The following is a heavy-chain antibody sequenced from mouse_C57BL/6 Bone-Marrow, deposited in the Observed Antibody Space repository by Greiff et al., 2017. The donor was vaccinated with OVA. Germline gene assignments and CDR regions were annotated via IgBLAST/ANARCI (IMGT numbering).Heavy chain of an antibody. CDR1: GYTFTSYW. CDR2: IHPNSGST. Sequence: VQLKQPGAELVKPGASVKLSCKASGYTFTSYWMHWVKQRPGQGLEWIGMIHPNSGSTNYNEKFKSKATLTVDKSSSTAYMQLSRLTSEDTAVYYCARWGLRRGYAMDYWGQGTSVTVSS. V-gene: IGHV1-64*01. CDR3: ARWGLRRGYAMDY. J-gene: IGHJ4*01. D-gene: IGHD2-4*01.